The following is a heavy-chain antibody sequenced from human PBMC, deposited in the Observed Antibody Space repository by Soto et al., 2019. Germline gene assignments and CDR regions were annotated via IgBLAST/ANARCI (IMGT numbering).Heavy chain of an antibody. CDR2: IYPGDSDT. CDR1: GYSFTSYW. CDR3: ARNPNYYYDSSGYYFDY. Sequence: GESLKISCKGSGYSFTSYWIGWVRQMPGKGLEWMGIIYPGDSDTRYSPSFQGQVTISADKSISTAYLQWSSLKASDTAMYYCARNPNYYYDSSGYYFDYWGQGTLVTVSS. V-gene: IGHV5-51*01. D-gene: IGHD3-22*01. J-gene: IGHJ4*02.